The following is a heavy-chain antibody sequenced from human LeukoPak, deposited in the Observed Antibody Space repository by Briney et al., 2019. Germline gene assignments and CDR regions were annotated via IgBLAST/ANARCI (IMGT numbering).Heavy chain of an antibody. CDR2: ISWNSGSI. CDR1: GFTFDDYA. J-gene: IGHJ2*01. V-gene: IGHV3-9*01. CDR3: AKAPTSRYYDSSGSYWYFDL. D-gene: IGHD3-22*01. Sequence: GGSLRLSCAASGFTFDDYAMHWVRQAPGKGLEWVLGISWNSGSIGYADSVKGRFTISRDNAKNSPYLQMNSLRAEDTALYYCAKAPTSRYYDSSGSYWYFDLWGRGTLVTVSS.